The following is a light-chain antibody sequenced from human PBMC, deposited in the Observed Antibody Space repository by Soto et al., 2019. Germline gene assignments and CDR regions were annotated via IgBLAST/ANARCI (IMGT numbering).Light chain of an antibody. V-gene: IGLV2-14*01. CDR3: SSFPRDATLI. CDR1: IGDIGTYKY. CDR2: EVI. Sequence: QSALTQPASVSGSPGQSITISCNGSIGDIGTYKYVSWYQQRPGKDPKLMIYEVINRPSGISNRFSGSKSGNTASLTISDLQPEDDADYYGSSFPRDATLIFGGGTKLTVL. J-gene: IGLJ2*01.